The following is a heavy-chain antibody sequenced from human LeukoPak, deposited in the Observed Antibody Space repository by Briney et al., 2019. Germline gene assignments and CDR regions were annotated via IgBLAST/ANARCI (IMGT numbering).Heavy chain of an antibody. CDR1: GFTYSDQD. CDR3: ATLSGGGFGKYFFDY. CDR2: VSTTSSNI. Sequence: GGSLRLSCAASGFTYSDQDLVSVHQAPGKGLEWVSSVSTTSSNIYYADSVRGRFTISRDNAKNSLDLQMNSLRAEDTAVYYCATLSGGGFGKYFFDYWGQGILVTVSS. J-gene: IGHJ4*02. D-gene: IGHD2-15*01. V-gene: IGHV3-21*01.